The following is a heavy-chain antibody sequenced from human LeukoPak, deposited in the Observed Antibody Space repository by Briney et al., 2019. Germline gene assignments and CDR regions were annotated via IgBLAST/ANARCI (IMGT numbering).Heavy chain of an antibody. CDR2: ISSSSSSI. Sequence: GGSLRLSCAASGFTFSSYSMNWVRQAPGKGLEWVSYISSSSSSIYYADSVKGRFTISRDNANNSLSLQMNSLRDEDTAVYYCVLGSPFDYWGQGTLVTVSS. J-gene: IGHJ4*02. CDR3: VLGSPFDY. V-gene: IGHV3-48*02. CDR1: GFTFSSYS. D-gene: IGHD3-10*01.